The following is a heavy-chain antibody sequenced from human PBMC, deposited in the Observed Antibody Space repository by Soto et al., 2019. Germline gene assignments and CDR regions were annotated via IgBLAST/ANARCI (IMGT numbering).Heavy chain of an antibody. CDR3: VKSLIGGPRGYYYGRGV. D-gene: IGHD3-10*01. Sequence: PGGSLRLSCAASGFTFSSYPMSWVRQAPGKGLEWVSSIGATVVSTYYADSVRGRFTISRDNSKDTLYLQMNSLRVEGTAVYYCVKSLIGGPRGYYYGRGVGGKGPRVPFSS. CDR1: GFTFSSYP. J-gene: IGHJ6*04. CDR2: IGATVVST. V-gene: IGHV3-23*01.